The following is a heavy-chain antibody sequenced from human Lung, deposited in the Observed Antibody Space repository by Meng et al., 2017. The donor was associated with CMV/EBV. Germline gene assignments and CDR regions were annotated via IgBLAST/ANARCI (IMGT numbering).Heavy chain of an antibody. CDR1: GYTFASHW. Sequence: ESXKISCKTSGYTFASHWIGWVRQLPGEDLEWMGMIHCGDSRTIYSPLFQGQVTISVDKSLNTAYLQWNSLQASDTAMYYCARHYDASWFGYWGQRTLVTVSS. D-gene: IGHD2-2*01. V-gene: IGHV5-51*01. J-gene: IGHJ4*02. CDR2: IHCGDSRT. CDR3: ARHYDASWFGY.